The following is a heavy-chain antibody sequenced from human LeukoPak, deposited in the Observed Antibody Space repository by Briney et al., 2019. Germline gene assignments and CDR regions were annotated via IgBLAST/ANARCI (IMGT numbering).Heavy chain of an antibody. CDR1: GFTFSNAW. V-gene: IGHV3-15*01. CDR2: IKSKTAGGTT. D-gene: IGHD3-10*01. CDR3: TTDRYGSGSYYNNN. J-gene: IGHJ4*02. Sequence: GGSLRLSCAASGFTFSNAWTSWVRQAPGQGLEWVGRIKSKTAGGTTDYAAPVKGRFIISRDDSKSTLYLQMDSLKTEDTAVYYCTTDRYGSGSYYNNNWGQGTLVTVSS.